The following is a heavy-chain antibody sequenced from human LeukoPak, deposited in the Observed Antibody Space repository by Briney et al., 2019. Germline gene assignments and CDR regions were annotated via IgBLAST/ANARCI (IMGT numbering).Heavy chain of an antibody. CDR1: GGSISGYS. V-gene: IGHV4-4*07. CDR3: ARAHCSGGSCHSGYYYYMDV. CDR2: IYTSGST. D-gene: IGHD2-15*01. Sequence: NPSETLSLTCTVSGGSISGYSWSWIRQPAGKGLEWIGHIYTSGSTNYNPSLKSRVTISVDTSKNQFSLKLSSVTAADTAVYYCARAHCSGGSCHSGYYYYMDVWGKGTTVTVSS. J-gene: IGHJ6*03.